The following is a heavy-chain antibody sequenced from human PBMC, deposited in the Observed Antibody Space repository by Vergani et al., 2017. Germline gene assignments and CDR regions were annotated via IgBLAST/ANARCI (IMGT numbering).Heavy chain of an antibody. CDR2: IYYSGLT. J-gene: IGHJ4*02. V-gene: IGHV4-39*01. CDR1: FDSISSGSYY. CDR3: ARQRPGSGWSPGDFDD. Sequence: QVQLQESGPGLVKSSETLSLTCSVSFDSISSGSYYWGWIRQPPGKSLEWIGSIYYSGLTYYNPSLKSRVAISVDPSKNQFSLKVTSVTAADTAVYFCARQRPGSGWSPGDFDDWGQGILVTVSS. D-gene: IGHD6-19*01.